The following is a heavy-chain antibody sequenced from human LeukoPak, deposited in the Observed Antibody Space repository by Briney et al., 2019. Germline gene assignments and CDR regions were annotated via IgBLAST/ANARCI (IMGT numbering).Heavy chain of an antibody. CDR1: GFTVSSNY. J-gene: IGHJ4*02. CDR2: ISGSGGST. V-gene: IGHV3-23*01. CDR3: AKDQLVFGISGWYYFDY. D-gene: IGHD6-19*01. Sequence: PGGSLRLSCAASGFTVSSNYMSWVRQAPGKGLEWVSAISGSGGSTYYADSVKGRFTISRDNSKNTLYLQMNSLRAEDTAVYYCAKDQLVFGISGWYYFDYWGQGTLVTVSS.